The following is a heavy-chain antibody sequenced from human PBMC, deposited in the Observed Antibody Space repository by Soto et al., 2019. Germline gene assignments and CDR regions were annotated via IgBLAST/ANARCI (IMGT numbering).Heavy chain of an antibody. Sequence: GASVKVSCKASGYTFTGYYMHWVRQAPGQGLEWMGWINPNSGGTNYAQKFQGRVTMTRDTSISTAYMELSRLRSDDTAVYYCARTGSTSIAARDFDYWGQGTLVTVSS. CDR2: INPNSGGT. V-gene: IGHV1-2*02. CDR1: GYTFTGYY. CDR3: ARTGSTSIAARDFDY. D-gene: IGHD6-6*01. J-gene: IGHJ4*02.